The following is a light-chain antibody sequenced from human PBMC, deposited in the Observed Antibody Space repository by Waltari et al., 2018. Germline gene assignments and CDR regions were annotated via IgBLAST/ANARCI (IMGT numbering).Light chain of an antibody. CDR1: DSNIGSGYG. J-gene: IGLJ3*02. Sequence: QSVLTQPPSVSGAPGQGVTISCTGGDSNIGSGYGVQWYQQHPGTAPRPLIYENPNRPSGVPARVSGFQSGTSASLAITGLQGDDEADYYCQSFDRGLVGVVFGGGTKLTVL. V-gene: IGLV1-40*01. CDR2: ENP. CDR3: QSFDRGLVGVV.